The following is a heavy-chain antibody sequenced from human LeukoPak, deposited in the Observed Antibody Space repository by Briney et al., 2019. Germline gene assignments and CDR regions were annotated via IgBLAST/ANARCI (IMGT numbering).Heavy chain of an antibody. CDR1: GFTFYMYA. J-gene: IGHJ5*01. V-gene: IGHV3-23*01. CDR2: MCGTAGCT. CDR3: AKDRPNFHENSGHYYRRDGDS. D-gene: IGHD3-22*01. Sequence: GGSLTLSCQASGFTFYMYAMSWVRQAPGKGLEWVASMCGTAGCTFYPDSVKGRFTISRDNSKNVLYLRMNSLTAEDTAIYYCAKDRPNFHENSGHYYRRDGDSWGRGTLVTVSS.